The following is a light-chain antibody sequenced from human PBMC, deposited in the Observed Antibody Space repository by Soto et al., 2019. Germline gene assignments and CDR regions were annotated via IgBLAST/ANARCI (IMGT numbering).Light chain of an antibody. Sequence: QSALTQPPSASGSPGQSVTISCTGTSSDVGGYNFVSWYQQHPGKAPKLMIYEVSKRPSGVPDRFSGSKSGNTASLTVSGLQSADEADYYCTSYAGSNIPVVLGGGTKLTVL. J-gene: IGLJ2*01. CDR2: EVS. CDR1: SSDVGGYNF. CDR3: TSYAGSNIPVV. V-gene: IGLV2-8*01.